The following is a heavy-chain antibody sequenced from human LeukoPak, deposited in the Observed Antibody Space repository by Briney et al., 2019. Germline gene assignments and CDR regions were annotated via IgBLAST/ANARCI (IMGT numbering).Heavy chain of an antibody. Sequence: PSETLSLTCSVAGGSISSYYWSWIRQPPGKGLEWIGYIYYSGSTNYNPSLKSRVTISVDTSKNQFSLKLSSVTAADTAVYYCARHGYSSGSLAWFDPWGQGTQVTVSS. V-gene: IGHV4-59*01. CDR3: ARHGYSSGSLAWFDP. CDR2: IYYSGST. J-gene: IGHJ5*02. D-gene: IGHD6-19*01. CDR1: GGSISSYY.